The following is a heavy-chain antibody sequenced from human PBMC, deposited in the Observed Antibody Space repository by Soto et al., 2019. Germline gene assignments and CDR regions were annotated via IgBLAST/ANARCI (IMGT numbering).Heavy chain of an antibody. CDR2: MTPIFGTT. Sequence: QVQLVQSGAEVKKPGSSVIVSCKASGGTFNSYGISWVRQAPGQGLEWMGGMTPIFGTTNYAQKFQARITIYADKLTTTAYMELRSLRSEDTAVYYCARVGRVVVAGTPPFTWFDPWGQGTPVTVAS. V-gene: IGHV1-69*06. CDR1: GGTFNSYG. J-gene: IGHJ5*02. D-gene: IGHD2-15*01. CDR3: ARVGRVVVAGTPPFTWFDP.